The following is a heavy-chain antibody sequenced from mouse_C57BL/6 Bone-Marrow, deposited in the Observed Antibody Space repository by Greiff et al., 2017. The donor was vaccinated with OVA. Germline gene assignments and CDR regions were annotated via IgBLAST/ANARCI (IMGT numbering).Heavy chain of an antibody. V-gene: IGHV1-9*01. D-gene: IGHD1-1*01. CDR2: ILPGSGST. CDR3: ARDPYYYGSSTGYFDV. J-gene: IGHJ1*03. Sequence: VQLQQSGAELMKPGASVKLSCKATGYTFTGYWIEWVKQRPGHGLEWIGEILPGSGSTNYNEKFKGKATFTADTSSNTAYMQLSSLTTEDSAIYYCARDPYYYGSSTGYFDVWGTGTTVTVSS. CDR1: GYTFTGYW.